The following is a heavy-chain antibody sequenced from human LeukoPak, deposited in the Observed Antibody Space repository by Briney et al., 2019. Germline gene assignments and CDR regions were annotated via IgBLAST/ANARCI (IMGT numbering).Heavy chain of an antibody. D-gene: IGHD3-3*01. V-gene: IGHV3-23*01. Sequence: GGSLRLSCAASGFTLRSYAMSWVRQAPGKGLEWVSAISGSGGSTYYADSVKGRFTISRDNSKNTLYLQMNSLRAEDTAVYYCAKAFWSGNPFDYWGQGTLVTVSS. CDR2: ISGSGGST. J-gene: IGHJ4*02. CDR3: AKAFWSGNPFDY. CDR1: GFTLRSYA.